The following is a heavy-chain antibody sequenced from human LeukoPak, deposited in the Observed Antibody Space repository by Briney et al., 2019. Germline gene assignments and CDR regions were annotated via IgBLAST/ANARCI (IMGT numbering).Heavy chain of an antibody. J-gene: IGHJ4*02. CDR1: GFTLNDYW. Sequence: GGSLRLSCAASGFTLNDYWMHRVRQAAGKGLVWVSRINVDGSSISYADSVKGRFTISRDNARNTLYLQMNSLRAEDTAVYYCTRIKWDLTYFDYWGQGTLVTASS. CDR3: TRIKWDLTYFDY. V-gene: IGHV3-74*01. D-gene: IGHD1-26*01. CDR2: INVDGSSI.